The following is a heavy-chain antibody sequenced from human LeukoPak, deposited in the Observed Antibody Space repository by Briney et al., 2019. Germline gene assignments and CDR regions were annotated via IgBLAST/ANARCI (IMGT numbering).Heavy chain of an antibody. CDR1: GFTFRFYA. Sequence: QPGGSLRLSCAGSGFTFRFYAMTWVPRAPGKGLEWVSGISGDASVSKHADSVKGRFNISRDNSKDTLYLQLNSLRVEDTAIYYCAKAYSSSLYGDAFHIWGQGTMVTVSP. CDR3: AKAYSSSLYGDAFHI. V-gene: IGHV3-23*01. J-gene: IGHJ3*02. CDR2: ISGDASVS. D-gene: IGHD6-13*01.